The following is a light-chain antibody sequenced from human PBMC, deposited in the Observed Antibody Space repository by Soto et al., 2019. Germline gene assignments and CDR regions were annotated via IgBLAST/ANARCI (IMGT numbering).Light chain of an antibody. V-gene: IGLV2-14*03. Sequence: QSALTQPASVSGSPGQSITISCTGTSNDVGAYNYVAWYQQHPGKAPKLLIYDVTNRPSGVSTRSSGSKSGNTASLTISGLQAEDDADYYCSSFATSSPPYVFGTGTKVTVL. J-gene: IGLJ1*01. CDR2: DVT. CDR1: SNDVGAYNY. CDR3: SSFATSSPPYV.